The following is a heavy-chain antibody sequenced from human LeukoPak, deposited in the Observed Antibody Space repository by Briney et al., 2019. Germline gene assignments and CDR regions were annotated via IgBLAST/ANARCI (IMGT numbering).Heavy chain of an antibody. V-gene: IGHV7-4-1*02. CDR2: INTNTGNP. D-gene: IGHD2-15*01. J-gene: IGHJ4*02. CDR3: ASSYCSGGHCYPQQTVYYFDF. CDR1: GYTFANYY. Sequence: ASVKVSCKASGYTFANYYIHWVRQAPGQGLEWMGWINTNTGNPTYAPGFTGRFVFSLDTSVSTAYLQISSLKAEDTAVYYCASSYCSGGHCYPQQTVYYFDFWGQGTLVTVSS.